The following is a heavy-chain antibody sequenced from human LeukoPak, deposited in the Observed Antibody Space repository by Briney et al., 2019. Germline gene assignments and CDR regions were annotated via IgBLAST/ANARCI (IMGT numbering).Heavy chain of an antibody. J-gene: IGHJ3*02. CDR1: GGTFSSYA. V-gene: IGHV1-69*05. CDR2: IIPIFGTA. D-gene: IGHD3-22*01. Sequence: ASVKVSCKASGGTFSSYAISWVRQAPGQGLEWMGGIIPIFGTANYAQKLQGRVTMTTDTSTSTAYMELRSLRSDDTAVYYCARPSGVNYYDSSGYPLGAFDIWGQGTMVTVSS. CDR3: ARPSGVNYYDSSGYPLGAFDI.